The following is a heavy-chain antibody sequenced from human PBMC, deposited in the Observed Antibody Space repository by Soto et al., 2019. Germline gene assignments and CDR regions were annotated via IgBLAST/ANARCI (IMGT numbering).Heavy chain of an antibody. CDR2: IRNKPNGHTT. Sequence: EVQLVESGGGLVQPGGSLRLSCAGSGFTFSGHYMDWVRQAPGKGLEWLGRIRNKPNGHTTEYAASVKGRFTISRDDSKHLVYLQMNNLKSEDTAVYYCSTTVITAPLFEYWGQGTLVTVSS. CDR3: STTVITAPLFEY. CDR1: GFTFSGHY. J-gene: IGHJ4*02. V-gene: IGHV3-72*01. D-gene: IGHD3-16*01.